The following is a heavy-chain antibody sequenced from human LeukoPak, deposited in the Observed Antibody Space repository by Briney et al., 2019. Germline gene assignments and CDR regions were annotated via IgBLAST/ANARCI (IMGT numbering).Heavy chain of an antibody. CDR1: GFTFSSYS. CDR3: ARGCGADIVVVVAARCFDY. CDR2: ISSSSSYI. V-gene: IGHV3-21*01. D-gene: IGHD2-15*01. J-gene: IGHJ4*02. Sequence: KPGGSLRLSCAASGFTFSSYSMNWVRQAPGKGLEWVSSISSSSSYIYYADSVKGRFTIFRDNAKNSLYLQMNSLRAEDTAVYYCARGCGADIVVVVAARCFDYWGQGTLVTVSS.